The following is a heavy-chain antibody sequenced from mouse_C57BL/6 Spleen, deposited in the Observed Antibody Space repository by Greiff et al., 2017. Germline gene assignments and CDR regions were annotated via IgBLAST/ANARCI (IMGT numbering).Heavy chain of an antibody. CDR1: GYTFTSYW. J-gene: IGHJ3*01. CDR2: IDPNGGGT. V-gene: IGHV1-72*01. CDR3: GRGEYENGYDPWFAY. D-gene: IGHD2-2*01. Sequence: QVQLQQPGAELVKPGASVKLSCKASGYTFTSYWMHWVKQRPGRGLEWIGRIDPNGGGTKYNEKFKSKATLTVDKPSSTAYMQLSSLTSEDSAVYYGGRGEYENGYDPWFAYWGQGTLVTVSA.